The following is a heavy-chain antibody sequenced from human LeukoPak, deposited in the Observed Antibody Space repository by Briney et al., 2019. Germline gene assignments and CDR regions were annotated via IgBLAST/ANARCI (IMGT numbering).Heavy chain of an antibody. D-gene: IGHD5-18*01. CDR1: GFTFNNNA. Sequence: GGSLRLSCATSGFTFNNNAMSWVRQAPGKGLEWVGHIKGKTDGGTTDYAAPVQGRFTISSDDSKNTLFLQMYSLKTEDTAVYYCTTGTWIQLWLADYWGQGTLVTVSS. J-gene: IGHJ4*02. CDR3: TTGTWIQLWLADY. V-gene: IGHV3-15*01. CDR2: IKGKTDGGTT.